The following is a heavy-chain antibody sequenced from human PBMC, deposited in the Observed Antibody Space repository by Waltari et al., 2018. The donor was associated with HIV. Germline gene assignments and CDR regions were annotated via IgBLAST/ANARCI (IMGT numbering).Heavy chain of an antibody. Sequence: EVQLLASGGESTQPGKSLTIDFGGSGFGFANSGMAWVPRAPGGGLESIASISGGGSKTYYVDSVKGRFTISRDNSKNVMYLKMTNLKVDDTAMYFCAKDLSISSARPRLVSFDFWSQGTQVSVAS. V-gene: IGHV3-23*01. J-gene: IGHJ4*02. CDR3: AKDLSISSARPRLVSFDF. CDR1: GFGFANSG. CDR2: ISGGGSKT. D-gene: IGHD6-6*01.